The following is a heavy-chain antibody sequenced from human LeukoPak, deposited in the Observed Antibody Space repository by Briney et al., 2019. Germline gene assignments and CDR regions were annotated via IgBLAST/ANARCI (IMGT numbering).Heavy chain of an antibody. CDR3: ARGALWVLDY. Sequence: GGSLRLSCAASGFIFSNYEINWVRQAPGEGLEWVSYISTSGNDKYYADSVKGRFTNSRDNAKNSLYLQLNSLRADDTAVYYCARGALWVLDYWGQGTLVTVSS. V-gene: IGHV3-48*03. CDR2: ISTSGNDK. J-gene: IGHJ4*02. CDR1: GFIFSNYE. D-gene: IGHD3-16*01.